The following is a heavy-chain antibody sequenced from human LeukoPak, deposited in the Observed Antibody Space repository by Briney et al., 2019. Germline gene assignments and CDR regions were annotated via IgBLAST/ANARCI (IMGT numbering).Heavy chain of an antibody. V-gene: IGHV1-18*01. J-gene: IGHJ6*02. CDR1: GYTFTSYG. Sequence: ASVKVSCKASGYTFTSYGISWVRQAPGQGLEWMGWISAYNGNTNYAQKLQGRVTMTTDISTSTAYMELRSLRSDDTAVYYCARNYDSSSYYSGDYYYYGMDVWGQGTTVTVSS. D-gene: IGHD3-22*01. CDR3: ARNYDSSSYYSGDYYYYGMDV. CDR2: ISAYNGNT.